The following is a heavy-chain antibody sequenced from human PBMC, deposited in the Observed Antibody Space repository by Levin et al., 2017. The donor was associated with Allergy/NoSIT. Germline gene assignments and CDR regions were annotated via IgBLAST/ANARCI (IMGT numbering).Heavy chain of an antibody. CDR1: GFTFSSYA. V-gene: IGHV3-30*04. Sequence: GESLKISCAASGFTFSSYAMHWVRQAPGKGLEWVAVISYDGSNKYYADSVKGRFTISRDNSKNTLYLQMNSLRAEDTAVYYCARDRGETYGSGSYPASYYYYGMDGWGQGTTVTVSS. D-gene: IGHD3-10*01. CDR2: ISYDGSNK. J-gene: IGHJ6*02. CDR3: ARDRGETYGSGSYPASYYYYGMDG.